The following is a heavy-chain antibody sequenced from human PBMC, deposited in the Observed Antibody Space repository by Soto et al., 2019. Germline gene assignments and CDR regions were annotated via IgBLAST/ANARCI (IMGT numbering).Heavy chain of an antibody. V-gene: IGHV1-18*01. Sequence: GASVKVSCKASGYTFTSYGISWVRQAPGQGLEWMGWISAYNGNTNYAQKLQGRVTMTTDTSTSTAYMELRSLRSDDTAVYYCARGPPPDYDYIWGSYRYYYFDYWGQGTLVTVS. CDR1: GYTFTSYG. CDR2: ISAYNGNT. J-gene: IGHJ4*02. D-gene: IGHD3-16*02. CDR3: ARGPPPDYDYIWGSYRYYYFDY.